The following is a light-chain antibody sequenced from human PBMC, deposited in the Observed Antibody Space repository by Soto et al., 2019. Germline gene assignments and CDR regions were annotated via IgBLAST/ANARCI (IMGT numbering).Light chain of an antibody. V-gene: IGKV1-9*01. CDR1: QGIDSS. CDR2: AAS. Sequence: DIQMTQSPSTLSGSGGDRVTITCRASQGIDSSFAWYQEKPGKAPKLLIYAASSLQSGVPSRFSGSGSGTDFTLTISSLQPEDFATYYCQQLHDYPITFGQGTRLEI. CDR3: QQLHDYPIT. J-gene: IGKJ5*01.